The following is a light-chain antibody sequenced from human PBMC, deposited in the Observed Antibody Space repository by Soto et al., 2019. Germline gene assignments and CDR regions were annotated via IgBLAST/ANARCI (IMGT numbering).Light chain of an antibody. Sequence: QSVLTQPPSASGCPGQSVTISCTGTSNDVGGYNYVSWYQQHPGKAPKVLIYAVSKRPSGVPDRFSGSKSGNTASLTVSGLQADDEADYYCSSYAGSNNLVFGTGTKVTVL. J-gene: IGLJ1*01. CDR1: SNDVGGYNY. V-gene: IGLV2-8*01. CDR2: AVS. CDR3: SSYAGSNNLV.